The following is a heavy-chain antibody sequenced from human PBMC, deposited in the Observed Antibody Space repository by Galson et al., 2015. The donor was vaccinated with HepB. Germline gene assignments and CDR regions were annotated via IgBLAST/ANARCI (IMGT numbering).Heavy chain of an antibody. CDR2: ITSNGGRT. J-gene: IGHJ4*02. D-gene: IGHD2-8*01. CDR1: GFTFSRYA. Sequence: LRLSCAASGFTFSRYAMTWVSQAPGKGLEWISSITSNGGRTFYTNSVKGRFTISRDNSRNTVVLQLSSLRPEDTAVYYCAKDGIMVSNNPYQLHFWGQGTLVNVSS. CDR3: AKDGIMVSNNPYQLHF. V-gene: IGHV3-23*01.